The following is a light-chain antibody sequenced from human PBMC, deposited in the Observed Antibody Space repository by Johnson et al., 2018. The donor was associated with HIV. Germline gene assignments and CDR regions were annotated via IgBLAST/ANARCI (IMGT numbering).Light chain of an antibody. Sequence: QSVLTQPPSVSAAPGQKVTISCSGSSSNIGNNYVSWYQQLPGTAPKLLIYDNNKRPSGIPDRFSGSKSGTSATLGITGLQTGAEADYYCGRWDDSLSTYVFGTGTKVTVL. CDR1: SSNIGNNY. J-gene: IGLJ1*01. CDR2: DNN. V-gene: IGLV1-51*01. CDR3: GRWDDSLSTYV.